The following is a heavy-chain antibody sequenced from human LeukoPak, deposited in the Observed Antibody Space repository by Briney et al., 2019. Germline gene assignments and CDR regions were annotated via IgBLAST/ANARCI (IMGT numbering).Heavy chain of an antibody. CDR2: INHDGSLT. CDR1: GFTFSSYG. Sequence: PGGSLRLSCAASGFTFSSYGMHWVSQTPGKGLAWVSHINHDGSLTNYADFVKGRFTISRDFAKSTLYLQMTRLGAEDTAVYYCSRDVFSLGDSWGQGTLVTVSS. D-gene: IGHD2/OR15-2a*01. V-gene: IGHV3-74*01. CDR3: SRDVFSLGDS. J-gene: IGHJ4*02.